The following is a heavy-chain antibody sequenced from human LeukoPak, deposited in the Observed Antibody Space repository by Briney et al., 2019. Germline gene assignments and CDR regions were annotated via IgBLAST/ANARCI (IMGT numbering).Heavy chain of an antibody. CDR2: ISTYNGNT. D-gene: IGHD3-10*01. CDR1: AYTFTTHD. J-gene: IGHJ3*02. V-gene: IGHV1-18*01. CDR3: ARAPFGSGTHDTFDI. Sequence: ASVKVSCKASAYTFTTHDITWVRQAPGLGLKWMGWISTYNGNTKYAQTLQGRVTMTTDTSTSTAYMELRSLRSDDTAVYYCARAPFGSGTHDTFDIWGQGTMVTVSS.